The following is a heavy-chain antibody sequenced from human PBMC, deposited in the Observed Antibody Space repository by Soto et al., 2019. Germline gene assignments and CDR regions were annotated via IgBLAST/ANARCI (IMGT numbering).Heavy chain of an antibody. CDR2: IWYDGSNK. CDR3: ARERDGYNSLDY. V-gene: IGHV3-33*01. D-gene: IGHD5-12*01. Sequence: PGGSLRLSCAASGFTLSSYGMHWVRQAPGKGLEWVAVIWYDGSNKYYADSVKGRFTISRDNSKNTLYLQMNSLRAEDTAVYYCARERDGYNSLDYWGQGTLVTVSS. CDR1: GFTLSSYG. J-gene: IGHJ4*02.